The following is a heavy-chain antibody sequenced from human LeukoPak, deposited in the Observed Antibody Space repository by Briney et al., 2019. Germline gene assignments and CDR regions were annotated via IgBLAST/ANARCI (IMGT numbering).Heavy chain of an antibody. V-gene: IGHV3-72*01. J-gene: IGHJ3*02. D-gene: IGHD1-26*01. Sequence: PGGSLRLSCAASGSTFSDQYMDWVRQAPGKGLQWVGRTGNKASRYTTEYAASVKGRFTISRDDSKNSLYLQMNSLKTEDTALYYCTRGYSGRSVYAFDIRGQGTMVTVSS. CDR2: TGNKASRYTT. CDR1: GSTFSDQY. CDR3: TRGYSGRSVYAFDI.